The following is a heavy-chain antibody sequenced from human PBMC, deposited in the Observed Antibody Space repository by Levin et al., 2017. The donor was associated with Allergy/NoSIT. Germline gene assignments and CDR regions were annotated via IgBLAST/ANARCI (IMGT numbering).Heavy chain of an antibody. CDR2: ISYDGSNK. V-gene: IGHV3-30*18. CDR3: AKDRKAVAGNYYYYGMDV. CDR1: GFTFSSYG. Sequence: GGSLRLSCAASGFTFSSYGMHWVRQAPGKGLEWVAVISYDGSNKYYADSVKGRFTISRDNSKNTLYLQMNSMRAEDTAVYYCAKDRKAVAGNYYYYGMDVWGQGTTVTVSS. D-gene: IGHD6-19*01. J-gene: IGHJ6*02.